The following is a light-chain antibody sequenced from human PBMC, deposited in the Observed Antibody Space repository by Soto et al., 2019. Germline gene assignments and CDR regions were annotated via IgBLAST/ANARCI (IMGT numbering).Light chain of an antibody. CDR2: EVS. V-gene: IGLV2-8*01. Sequence: QSALTQPPSASGSPGRSVTISCSGTSSDVGDYNSVSWYQQHPGKAPKLMIYEVSKRPSGVPDRFSGSKSGNAASLTVSGLQAEDEADYYCSSYAGSNNYVFGTGTKLTVL. CDR1: SSDVGDYNS. CDR3: SSYAGSNNYV. J-gene: IGLJ1*01.